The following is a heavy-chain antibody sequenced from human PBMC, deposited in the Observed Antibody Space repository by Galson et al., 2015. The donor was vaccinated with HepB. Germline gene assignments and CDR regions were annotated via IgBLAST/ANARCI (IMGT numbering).Heavy chain of an antibody. J-gene: IGHJ6*02. CDR1: GFTFSSYS. Sequence: SLRLSCAASGFTFSSYSMNWVRQAPGKGLEWVSSISSSSSYIYYADSVKGRFTISRDNAKNSLYLQMNSLRAEDTAVYYCARDLCFSCGEVYYYYYGMDVWGQGTTVTVSS. V-gene: IGHV3-21*01. D-gene: IGHD4-17*01. CDR3: ARDLCFSCGEVYYYYYGMDV. CDR2: ISSSSSYI.